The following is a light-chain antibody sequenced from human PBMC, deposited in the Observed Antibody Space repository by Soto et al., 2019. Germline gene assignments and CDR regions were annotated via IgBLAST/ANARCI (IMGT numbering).Light chain of an antibody. J-gene: IGLJ3*02. CDR1: SSNIGSDY. CDR3: AAWDDSLSGWV. Sequence: QSVLTQPPSASGTPGQRVTISCSGSSSNIGSDYLYWYQQLPGTAPKLLIYTNNQRPSGVPDRFTGSKSGTSASLAISGLRSEDEAEYYYAAWDDSLSGWVFGGGTKLTVL. V-gene: IGLV1-47*02. CDR2: TNN.